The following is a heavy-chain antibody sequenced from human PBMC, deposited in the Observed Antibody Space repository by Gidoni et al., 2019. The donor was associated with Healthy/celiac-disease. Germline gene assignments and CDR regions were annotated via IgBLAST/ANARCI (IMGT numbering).Heavy chain of an antibody. J-gene: IGHJ3*02. CDR3: TTPGDYDLSAFDI. CDR1: GSTFTNAW. Sequence: SCAASGSTFTNAWMSWGRQAPAKGLEWVGRIKRKTDGGTTDYAAPVKGRFTISRDDSKNTLYLQMNSLKTEDTAVYYCTTPGDYDLSAFDIWGQGTMVTVSS. V-gene: IGHV3-15*01. D-gene: IGHD3-22*01. CDR2: IKRKTDGGTT.